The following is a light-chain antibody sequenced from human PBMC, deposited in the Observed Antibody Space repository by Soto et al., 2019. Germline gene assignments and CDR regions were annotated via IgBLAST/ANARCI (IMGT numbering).Light chain of an antibody. Sequence: QSALTQPPSASGSPGQSVTISCTGTSSDVGGCKFVSWYQQYPGKAPELIIYEVSKRTSGGPDRFSGFKSGNTASLTVSGLQAEDEADYYCSSCAGSNTPYVFGTGTKLTVL. CDR3: SSCAGSNTPYV. J-gene: IGLJ1*01. V-gene: IGLV2-8*01. CDR1: SSDVGGCKF. CDR2: EVS.